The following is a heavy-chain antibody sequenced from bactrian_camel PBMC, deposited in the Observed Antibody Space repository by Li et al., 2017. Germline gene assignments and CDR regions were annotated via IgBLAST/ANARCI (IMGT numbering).Heavy chain of an antibody. V-gene: IGHV3S10*01. D-gene: IGHD4*01. CDR2: IDTDGST. CDR3: AAHGTGTATRATMNILT. CDR1: GYTVSSYC. J-gene: IGHJ4*01. Sequence: DVQLVESGGGSVQTRESLRLSCSAPGYTVSSYCMGWFRQAPGKERERVAVIDTDGSTVYADSVKGRFTVSKDNAKLFLQMNSLKPEDAAMYYCAAHGTGTATRATMNILTGVRGPRSPSP.